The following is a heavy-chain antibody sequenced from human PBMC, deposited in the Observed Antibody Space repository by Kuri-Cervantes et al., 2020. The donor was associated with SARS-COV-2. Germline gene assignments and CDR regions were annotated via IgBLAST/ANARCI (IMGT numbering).Heavy chain of an antibody. CDR1: GFTFSSQW. CDR3: AMTGSYTSYGLGH. Sequence: GESLKISCLASGFTFSSQWMFWVRQVPGKGLMWLSRINNDGSSTIYVDSVKGRFTTSRDNAKNSVFLQMNSLRPEDTGVYCCAMTGSYTSYGLGHWGQGTLVTVSS. D-gene: IGHD5-18*01. CDR2: INNDGSST. J-gene: IGHJ4*02. V-gene: IGHV3-74*01.